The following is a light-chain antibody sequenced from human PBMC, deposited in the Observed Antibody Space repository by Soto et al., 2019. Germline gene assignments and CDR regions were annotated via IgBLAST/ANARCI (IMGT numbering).Light chain of an antibody. J-gene: IGLJ1*01. CDR2: EVS. V-gene: IGLV2-14*01. Sequence: QSALTQPASVSGSPGQSIAISCTGTSSDVGGYNYVSWHQQLPGKAPKLLISEVSNRPSGVSHRFSGSKSGNTASLTISGLQAEDEADYYCSSYRTGGPFVFRTGTTATVL. CDR3: SSYRTGGPFV. CDR1: SSDVGGYNY.